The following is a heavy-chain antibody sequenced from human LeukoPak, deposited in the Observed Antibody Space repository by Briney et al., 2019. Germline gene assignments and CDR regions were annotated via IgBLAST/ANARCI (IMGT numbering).Heavy chain of an antibody. V-gene: IGHV1-69-2*01. CDR2: LDPEDGET. J-gene: IGHJ4*02. Sequence: ASAKVSRKVSGYIFGDYYMHWVQHAPGKGLEWMGLLDPEDGETIYAEKFQGRDTITADTTTDTPYIELSSPRSANTAVYYCATSGRGVKGFTQVEDWGQGTLVTVSS. D-gene: IGHD3-10*01. CDR1: GYIFGDYY. CDR3: ATSGRGVKGFTQVED.